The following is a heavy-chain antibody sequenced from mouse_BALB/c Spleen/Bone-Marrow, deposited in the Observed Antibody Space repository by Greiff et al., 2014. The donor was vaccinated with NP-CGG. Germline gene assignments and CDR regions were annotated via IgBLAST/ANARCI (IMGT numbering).Heavy chain of an antibody. V-gene: IGHV3-1*02. J-gene: IGHJ2*01. D-gene: IGHD2-4*01. CDR3: ARSTMITTVDY. CDR2: IHYSGST. CDR1: GYSITSGYS. Sequence: DVKLVESGPDLVKPSQSLSLTCTVTGYSITSGYSWHWIRRFPGNKLEWMGYIHYSGSTNYNPSLKSRISITRDTSKNQFFLQLNSVTTEDTATYYCARSTMITTVDYWGQGTTLTVSS.